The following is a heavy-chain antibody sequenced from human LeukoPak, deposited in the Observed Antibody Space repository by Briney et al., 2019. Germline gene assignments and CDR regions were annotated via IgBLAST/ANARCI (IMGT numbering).Heavy chain of an antibody. CDR1: GGSISSSSHY. CDR3: ARGPTVTTDY. J-gene: IGHJ4*02. V-gene: IGHV4-39*01. Sequence: SETLSLTCTVSGGSISSSSHYWGWFRQPPGKGLEWIGYIYYSGSSFCNPSLKSRVTMSVDTSKNQFSLRLNSVTAADTAVYYCARGPTVTTDYWGQGTLVAVSS. CDR2: IYYSGSS. D-gene: IGHD4-17*01.